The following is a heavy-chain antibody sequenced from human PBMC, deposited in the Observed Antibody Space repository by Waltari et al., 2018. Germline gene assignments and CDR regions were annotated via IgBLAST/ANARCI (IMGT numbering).Heavy chain of an antibody. J-gene: IGHJ4*02. D-gene: IGHD3-16*01. CDR2: ITNSGQT. Sequence: EVQLWESGGGLVQPGGSLRLSGAASVFTFSSSSMSWVRKAPGKGLEWVSSITNSGQTYYADSVKGRFTISRENAKNTLYLQMNSLRAEDTAVYFCAKGGWGSVCDYWGQGTLVTVFS. CDR1: VFTFSSSS. V-gene: IGHV3-23*01. CDR3: AKGGWGSVCDY.